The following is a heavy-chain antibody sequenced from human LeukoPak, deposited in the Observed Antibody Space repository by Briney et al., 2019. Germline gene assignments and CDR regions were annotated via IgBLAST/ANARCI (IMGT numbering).Heavy chain of an antibody. CDR3: ARELPADAFDI. V-gene: IGHV4-39*07. J-gene: IGHJ3*02. Sequence: PSETLSLTCTVSGGPLSSGTYYWAWIRQPPGKGLEWIGCINYSGSTYYYPSLKSRAIISVDTSRNQFSLKLRSVTAADTAVYYCARELPADAFDIWGQGTMVTVSS. CDR1: GGPLSSGTYY. CDR2: INYSGST. D-gene: IGHD2-2*01.